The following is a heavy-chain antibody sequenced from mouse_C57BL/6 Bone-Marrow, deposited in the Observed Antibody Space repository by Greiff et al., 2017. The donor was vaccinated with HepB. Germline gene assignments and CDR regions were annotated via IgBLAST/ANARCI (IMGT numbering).Heavy chain of an antibody. CDR2: IDPANGNT. CDR1: GFNIKNTY. CDR3: ARSDPFDY. J-gene: IGHJ2*01. Sequence: VQLQQSVAELVRPGASVKLSCTASGFNIKNTYMYWVKQRPEQGLEWIGRIDPANGNTKYAPKFQGKATITADTSSNTAYLQLSSLTSEDTAIYYCARSDPFDYWGQGTTLTVSS. V-gene: IGHV14-3*01.